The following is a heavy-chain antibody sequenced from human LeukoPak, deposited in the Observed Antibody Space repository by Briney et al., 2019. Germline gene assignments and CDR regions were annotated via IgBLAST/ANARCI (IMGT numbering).Heavy chain of an antibody. V-gene: IGHV5-51*01. Sequence: GESLKISCKGSGYSFTSYWIGWVRQMPGKGLEWMGIIYPGDSDTRYSPSFQGQVTISADKSISTAYLQWSSLKASDTAMYYCARATGRVRDYVWGSYRSYYMDVWGKGTTVTISS. CDR2: IYPGDSDT. CDR1: GYSFTSYW. CDR3: ARATGRVRDYVWGSYRSYYMDV. D-gene: IGHD3-16*02. J-gene: IGHJ6*03.